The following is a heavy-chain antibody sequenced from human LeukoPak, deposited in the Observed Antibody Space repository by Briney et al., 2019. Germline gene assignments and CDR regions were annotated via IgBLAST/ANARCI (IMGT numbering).Heavy chain of an antibody. D-gene: IGHD1-7*01. J-gene: IGHJ6*03. CDR3: ARIITGTTTYYYYYMDV. Sequence: SETLSLTCSVSGDSINSGISYWGWIRQPPGKGLDWIGSVYYSGSTYYNPSLKSRVTILVDTSKNQFSLNLTSVTAADTAVYYCARIITGTTTYYYYYMDVWGTGTTVTVSS. V-gene: IGHV4-39*07. CDR2: VYYSGST. CDR1: GDSINSGISY.